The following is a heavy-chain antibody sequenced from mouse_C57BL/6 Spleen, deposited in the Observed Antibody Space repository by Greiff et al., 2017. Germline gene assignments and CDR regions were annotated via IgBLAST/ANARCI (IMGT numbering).Heavy chain of an antibody. J-gene: IGHJ2*01. CDR1: GYTFTSYW. CDR2: IYPGNSDT. CDR3: TRLVATGFDY. D-gene: IGHD1-1*01. V-gene: IGHV1-5*01. Sequence: CGTVLARPGASVKMSCKTSGYTFTSYWMHWVKQRPGQGLEWIGAIYPGNSDTSYNQKFKGKAKLTAVTSASTAYMELSSLTNEDSAVYYCTRLVATGFDYWGQGTTLTVSS.